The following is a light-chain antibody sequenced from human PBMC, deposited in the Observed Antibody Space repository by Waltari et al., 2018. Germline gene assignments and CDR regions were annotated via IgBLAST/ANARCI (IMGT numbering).Light chain of an antibody. CDR1: QSLVHSDGNTF. CDR2: RVS. Sequence: DVVMTRSPLSLPVTLGQPASISCRSSQSLVHSDGNTFLNWFQQRSGQSPRRLFYRVSNRDSGVPDRFSGSGSGTDFTLKISRVEAEDVGVYYCMQGTHWPWTFGQGTKVEIK. V-gene: IGKV2-30*02. CDR3: MQGTHWPWT. J-gene: IGKJ1*01.